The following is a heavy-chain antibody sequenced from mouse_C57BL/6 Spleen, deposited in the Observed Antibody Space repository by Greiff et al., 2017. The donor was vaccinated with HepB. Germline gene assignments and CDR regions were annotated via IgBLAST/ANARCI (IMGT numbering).Heavy chain of an antibody. D-gene: IGHD4-1*01. CDR2: IWSGGST. V-gene: IGHV2-2*01. Sequence: VHLVESGPGLVQPSQRLSITCTVSGFSLTSYGVHWVRQSPGKGLEWLGVIWSGGSTDYNAAFISRLSISKDNSKSQVFFKMNSLQADDTAIYYCARNGAPNWGGGFDYWGQGTTLTVSS. CDR1: GFSLTSYG. J-gene: IGHJ2*01. CDR3: ARNGAPNWGGGFDY.